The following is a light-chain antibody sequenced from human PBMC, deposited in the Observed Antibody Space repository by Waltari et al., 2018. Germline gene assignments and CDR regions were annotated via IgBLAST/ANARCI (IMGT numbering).Light chain of an antibody. CDR3: QTWGTGTVV. V-gene: IGLV4-69*01. CDR2: LSSDGSH. Sequence: QLVLTQSPSASASVGASVKLSCTLSSGHTNYAIAWHQQQPEKGPRFLRKLSSDGSHKKGDGIPDRFSGSSSGAERYLTISSLQSEDEADYYCQTWGTGTVVFGGGTKLTVL. CDR1: SGHTNYA. J-gene: IGLJ3*02.